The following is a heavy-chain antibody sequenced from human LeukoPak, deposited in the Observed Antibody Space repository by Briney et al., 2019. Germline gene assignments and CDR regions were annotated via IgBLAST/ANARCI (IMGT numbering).Heavy chain of an antibody. CDR1: GGSFSGYY. V-gene: IGHV4-34*01. CDR2: TNHSGST. Sequence: SETLSLTCAVYGGSFSGYYWSWIRQPPGKGLEWIGETNHSGSTNYNPSLKSRVTISVDTSKNQFSLKLSSVTAADTAVYYCARHYSPFYYYDSSGMDVWGQGTTVTVSS. D-gene: IGHD3-22*01. J-gene: IGHJ6*02. CDR3: ARHYSPFYYYDSSGMDV.